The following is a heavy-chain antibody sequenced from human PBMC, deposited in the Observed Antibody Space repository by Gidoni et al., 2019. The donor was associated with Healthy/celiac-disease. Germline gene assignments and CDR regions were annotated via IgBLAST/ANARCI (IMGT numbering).Heavy chain of an antibody. CDR3: AKRNPNYYYGMDV. V-gene: IGHV3-23*01. J-gene: IGHJ6*02. Sequence: CAASGFTFSSYAMSWVRQAPGKGLEWVSAISGSGGSTYYADSVKGRFTISRDNSKNTLYLQMNSLRAEDTAVYYCAKRNPNYYYGMDVWGQGTTVTVSS. CDR2: ISGSGGST. CDR1: GFTFSSYA.